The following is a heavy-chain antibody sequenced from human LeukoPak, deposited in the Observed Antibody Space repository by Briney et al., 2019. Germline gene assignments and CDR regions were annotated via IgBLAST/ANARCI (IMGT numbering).Heavy chain of an antibody. J-gene: IGHJ4*02. CDR2: FYYSGST. Sequence: PSETLSLTCTVSGGSISSYYWSWIRQPPGKGLEWIGYFYYSGSTNYNPSLKSRVTISVDTSKNQFSLKLSSVTAADTAVYYCARDSGRPFRGMDYWGQGTLVTVSS. D-gene: IGHD3-10*01. CDR1: GGSISSYY. CDR3: ARDSGRPFRGMDY. V-gene: IGHV4-59*01.